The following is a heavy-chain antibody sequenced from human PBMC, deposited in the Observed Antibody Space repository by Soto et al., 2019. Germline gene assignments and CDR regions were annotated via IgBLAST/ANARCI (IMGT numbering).Heavy chain of an antibody. V-gene: IGHV5-51*01. CDR2: IYPGDSDT. CDR3: ARVVANVANCISTSCRSHYYYGMDV. J-gene: IGHJ6*02. CDR1: GYSFSSYW. D-gene: IGHD2-2*01. Sequence: GEALKISCKGSGYSFSSYWIGWVRQMPWKGLEWMGIIYPGDSDTRYSPSFQGQVTISADKSISTAYLQWSSLKASDTAMYYCARVVANVANCISTSCRSHYYYGMDVWGQGTTVTVSS.